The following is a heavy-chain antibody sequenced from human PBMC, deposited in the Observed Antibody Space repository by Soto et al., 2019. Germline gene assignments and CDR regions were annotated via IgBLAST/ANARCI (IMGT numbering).Heavy chain of an antibody. Sequence: QVQLVQSGAEVKKPGASVKVSCKASGYTFTSYGISWVRQAPGQGLEWMGWISAYNGNTNYAQKLQGRVTMTTATSQSTGYLELKSLESDETVVNCCARGRAWLARGRHARGEFDIRGQGTMVTVSS. J-gene: IGHJ3*02. D-gene: IGHD2-21*01. V-gene: IGHV1-18*01. CDR3: ARGRAWLARGRHARGEFDI. CDR1: GYTFTSYG. CDR2: ISAYNGNT.